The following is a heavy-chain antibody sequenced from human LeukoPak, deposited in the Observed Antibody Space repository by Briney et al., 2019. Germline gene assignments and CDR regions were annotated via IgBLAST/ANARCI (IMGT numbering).Heavy chain of an antibody. CDR1: GDSVSSNSAA. CDR2: TYYRSKWYN. D-gene: IGHD6-6*01. J-gene: IGHJ3*02. V-gene: IGHV6-1*01. CDR3: ARDKYSIDGLDI. Sequence: SQTLSLTCAISGDSVSSNSAAWNWIRQSPSRGLEWLGRTYYRSKWYNDYAVFVKSRININPDTSKNQFSVQLNSVTPEDTAVYYCARDKYSIDGLDIWGQGTMVTVSS.